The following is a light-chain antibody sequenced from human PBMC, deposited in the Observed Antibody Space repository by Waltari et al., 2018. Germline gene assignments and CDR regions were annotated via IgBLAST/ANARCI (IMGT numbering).Light chain of an antibody. CDR3: QQSYSIPCA. J-gene: IGKJ2*01. V-gene: IGKV1-39*01. CDR2: AAS. Sequence: DIQMTQSPSSLSASVGDRVTITCRASQSISTYLNWYQVKPGKAPKLLISAASTLQGGVPSRFSGSGSGADFTLTISNLQPDDYATYYCQQSYSIPCAFGQGPSWRSN. CDR1: QSISTY.